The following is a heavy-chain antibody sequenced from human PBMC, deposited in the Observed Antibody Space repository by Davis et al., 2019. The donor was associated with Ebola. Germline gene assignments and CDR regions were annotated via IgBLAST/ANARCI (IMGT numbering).Heavy chain of an antibody. CDR3: ARGGYSPYYYYIAV. J-gene: IGHJ6*03. V-gene: IGHV1-69*13. CDR2: IIPIFGTA. CDR1: GYTFTSYD. D-gene: IGHD3-22*01. Sequence: SVKVSCKASGYTFTSYDINWVRQAPGQGLEWMGGIIPIFGTANYAQKFQGRVTITADESTSTAYMELSSLRSEDTAVYYCARGGYSPYYYYIAVWGKGTTVTVSS.